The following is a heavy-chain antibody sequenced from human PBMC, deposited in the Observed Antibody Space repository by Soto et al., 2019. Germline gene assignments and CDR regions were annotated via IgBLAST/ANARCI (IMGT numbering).Heavy chain of an antibody. Sequence: EVQLLESGGGLVQPGGSLRLSCAASGFTFSSYAMSWVRQAPGKGLEWVSAITVSGGSTYYADSVKGRFTISRDNSKNTLYLQMSSLRAEDTAVYYCAKDGPLYCSSTSCLNWFDPWGQGTLVTVSS. J-gene: IGHJ5*02. CDR2: ITVSGGST. D-gene: IGHD2-2*01. CDR1: GFTFSSYA. V-gene: IGHV3-23*01. CDR3: AKDGPLYCSSTSCLNWFDP.